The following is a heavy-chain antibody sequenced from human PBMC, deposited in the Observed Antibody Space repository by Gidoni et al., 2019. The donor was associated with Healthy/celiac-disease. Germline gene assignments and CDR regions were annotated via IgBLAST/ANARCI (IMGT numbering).Heavy chain of an antibody. D-gene: IGHD3-10*01. CDR3: AECRPLPYYYGSGRFNGY. Sequence: EVQLLESGGGLVQPGGSLRLSCAASGFTFSSYAMSWVRQAPGKGLEWVSAISGSGGSTYYADSVKGRFTISRDNSKNTLYLQMNSLRAEDTAVYYCAECRPLPYYYGSGRFNGYWGQGTLVTVSS. CDR1: GFTFSSYA. CDR2: ISGSGGST. J-gene: IGHJ4*02. V-gene: IGHV3-23*01.